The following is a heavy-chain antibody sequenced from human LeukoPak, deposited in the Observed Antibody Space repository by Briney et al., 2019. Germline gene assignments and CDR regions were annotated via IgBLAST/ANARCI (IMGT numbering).Heavy chain of an antibody. Sequence: GASVKVSCKVSGYTLTELSMHWVRQAPGKGLEWMGGFDPEDGETIYAQKFQGRVTMTEDTSTDTAYMELGSLRSEDTAVYYCATAYYYGSGSYYNDYWGQGTLVTVSS. CDR1: GYTLTELS. D-gene: IGHD3-10*01. CDR3: ATAYYYGSGSYYNDY. V-gene: IGHV1-24*01. J-gene: IGHJ4*02. CDR2: FDPEDGET.